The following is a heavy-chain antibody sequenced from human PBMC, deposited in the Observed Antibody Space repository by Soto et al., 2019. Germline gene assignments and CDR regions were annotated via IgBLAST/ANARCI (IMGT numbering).Heavy chain of an antibody. CDR3: ARGSPSYRYRSLDY. J-gene: IGHJ4*02. CDR1: GGSFSGYY. D-gene: IGHD3-16*02. V-gene: IGHV4-34*01. CDR2: INHSGST. Sequence: SETLSLTCAVYGGSFSGYYWSWIRQPPGKGLEWIGEINHSGSTNYNPSLKSRVTISVDTSKNQFSLKLSSVTAADTAVYYCARGSPSYRYRSLDYWGQGTLVTVSS.